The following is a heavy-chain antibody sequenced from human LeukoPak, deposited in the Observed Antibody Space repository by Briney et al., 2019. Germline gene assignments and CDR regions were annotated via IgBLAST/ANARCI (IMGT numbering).Heavy chain of an antibody. J-gene: IGHJ6*03. CDR2: VSNSGST. Sequence: PSETLSLTCTVSGGAIRSHYWTWIRQSPVKGLEWIGDVSNSGSTSYNPSLKSRVTISIDTTKNQFSLKLRSVTAADTAVYYCGSDALVGHFSYYYMDVWGKGPTVTVSS. V-gene: IGHV4-59*11. CDR1: GGAIRSHY. D-gene: IGHD2-21*01. CDR3: GSDALVGHFSYYYMDV.